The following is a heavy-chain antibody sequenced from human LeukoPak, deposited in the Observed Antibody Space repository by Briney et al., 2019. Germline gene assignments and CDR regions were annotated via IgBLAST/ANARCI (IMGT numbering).Heavy chain of an antibody. CDR1: GNSITAGYY. Sequence: SETLSLTCAVSGNSITAGYYWGWVRQPPGRALEWIGSIYHTGSTYYNPSLKSRVTISLDTSENHFSLNLTSVTAADTAVYYCAGEGAYASPDYGGQGILLTVSS. J-gene: IGHJ4*02. CDR2: IYHTGST. CDR3: AGEGAYASPDY. D-gene: IGHD4-17*01. V-gene: IGHV4-38-2*02.